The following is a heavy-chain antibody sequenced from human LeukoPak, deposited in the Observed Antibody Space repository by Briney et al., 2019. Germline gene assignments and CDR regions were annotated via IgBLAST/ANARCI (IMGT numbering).Heavy chain of an antibody. V-gene: IGHV4-61*02. CDR2: IYTSGST. CDR3: ARRGGVEMATHRYAFDI. J-gene: IGHJ3*02. D-gene: IGHD5-24*01. Sequence: PSETLSLTCTVSGGSISSGSYYWSWIRQPAGKGLEWIGRIYTSGSTNYNPSLKSGVTISVDTSKNQFSLKLSSVTAADTAVYYCARRGGVEMATHRYAFDIWGQGTMVTVSS. CDR1: GGSISSGSYY.